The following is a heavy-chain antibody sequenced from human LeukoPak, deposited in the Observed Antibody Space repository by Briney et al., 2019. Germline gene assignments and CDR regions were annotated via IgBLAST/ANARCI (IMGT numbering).Heavy chain of an antibody. Sequence: GGSLRLSCAASGFTFSSCGMHWVRQAPGKGLEWVAFIRYDGSNKYYADSVKGRFTISRDNSKNTLYLQMNSLRAEDTAVYYCAKGKRGYSYGFDPWGRGTLVTVSS. CDR3: AKGKRGYSYGFDP. V-gene: IGHV3-30*02. D-gene: IGHD5-18*01. CDR2: IRYDGSNK. J-gene: IGHJ5*02. CDR1: GFTFSSCG.